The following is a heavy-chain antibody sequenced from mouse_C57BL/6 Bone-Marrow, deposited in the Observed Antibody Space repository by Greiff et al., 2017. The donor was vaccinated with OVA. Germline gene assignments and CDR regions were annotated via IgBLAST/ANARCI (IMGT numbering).Heavy chain of an antibody. V-gene: IGHV1-81*01. CDR2: IYPRSGNT. J-gene: IGHJ1*03. CDR1: GYTFTSYG. D-gene: IGHD2-3*01. CDR3: ARGWLLRYFDV. Sequence: QVQLQPSGAELARPGASVKLSCKASGYTFTSYGISWVKQRTGQGLEWIGEIYPRSGNTYYNEKFKGKATLTADKSSSTAYMELRSLTSEDSAVYFCARGWLLRYFDVWGTGTTVTVSS.